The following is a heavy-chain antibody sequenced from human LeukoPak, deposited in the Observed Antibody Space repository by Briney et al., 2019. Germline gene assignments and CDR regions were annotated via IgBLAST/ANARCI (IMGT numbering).Heavy chain of an antibody. CDR3: ARSIVGALPWDY. D-gene: IGHD1-26*01. Sequence: SETLSLACTVSGGSIRSSYYYWGWIRQPPGKGLEWIGSIYYSGSTYYNPSLKSRVTISVDTSKNQFSLKLSSVTAADTAVYYCARSIVGALPWDYWGQGTLVTVSS. J-gene: IGHJ4*02. V-gene: IGHV4-39*01. CDR1: GGSIRSSYYY. CDR2: IYYSGST.